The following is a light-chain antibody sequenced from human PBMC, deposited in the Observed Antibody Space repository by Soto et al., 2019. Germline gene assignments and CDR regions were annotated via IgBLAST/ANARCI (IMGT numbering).Light chain of an antibody. CDR3: QQADTFPIT. V-gene: IGKV1D-12*01. CDR2: AAS. J-gene: IGKJ5*01. CDR1: QGISRS. Sequence: DIVTISCQASQGISRSLAWYQQKPGKAPKLLIYAASSLQSGVPSRFSGSGFGTDFTLTISSLQPEDSAIYYCQQADTFPITFGQGTRLEIK.